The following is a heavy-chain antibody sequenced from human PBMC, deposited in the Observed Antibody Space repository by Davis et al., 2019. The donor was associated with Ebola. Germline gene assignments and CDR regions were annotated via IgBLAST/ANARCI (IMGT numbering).Heavy chain of an antibody. D-gene: IGHD3-22*01. V-gene: IGHV5-10-1*01. Sequence: GESLKISCKGSGYSFTSYWISWVRQMPGKGLEWMGRIDPSDSYTNYSPSFQGHVTLSADKSISTAYLQWSSLKASDTAMYYCARPYYDSSGYPYDAFDIWGQGTMVTVSS. CDR2: IDPSDSYT. CDR3: ARPYYDSSGYPYDAFDI. J-gene: IGHJ3*02. CDR1: GYSFTSYW.